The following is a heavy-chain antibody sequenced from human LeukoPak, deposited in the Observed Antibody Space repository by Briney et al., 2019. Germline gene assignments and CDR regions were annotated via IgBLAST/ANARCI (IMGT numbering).Heavy chain of an antibody. V-gene: IGHV3-30*03. Sequence: GGSLRLSCAASGFTFSSYGMHWVRQAPGKGLEWVAVISYDGSNKYYADSVKGRFTISRENAKNSLYLQMNSLRAGDTAVYYCARDRVGGLDYWGQGTLVTVSS. D-gene: IGHD1-26*01. CDR1: GFTFSSYG. J-gene: IGHJ4*02. CDR3: ARDRVGGLDY. CDR2: ISYDGSNK.